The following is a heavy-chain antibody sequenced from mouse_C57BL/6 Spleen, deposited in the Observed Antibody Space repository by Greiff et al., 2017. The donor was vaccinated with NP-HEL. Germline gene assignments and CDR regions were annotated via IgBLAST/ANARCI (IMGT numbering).Heavy chain of an antibody. CDR3: TRSVLHVYFDY. V-gene: IGHV1-85*01. CDR2: IYPRDGSN. Sequence: VQLVESGPELVKPGASVKLSCKASGYTFTSYDINWVKQRPGQGLEWIGWIYPRDGSNKYNEKFKGKATSTVDTSSSTAYMELHSLTSEDAAVYFCTRSVLHVYFDYWGQGTTLTVSS. J-gene: IGHJ2*01. D-gene: IGHD1-1*01. CDR1: GYTFTSYD.